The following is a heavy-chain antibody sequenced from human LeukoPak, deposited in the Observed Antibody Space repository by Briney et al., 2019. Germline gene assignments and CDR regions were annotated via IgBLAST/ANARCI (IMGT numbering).Heavy chain of an antibody. CDR1: GYTFIGYY. CDR3: AREYAGTDAFDI. D-gene: IGHD3-10*01. Sequence: ASVKVSFKASGYTFIGYYMHWVRQAPGQGLEWMGWINPNSGGTNYAQKFQGRVTMTRDTSISTAYMELSRLRSDDTAVYYCAREYAGTDAFDIWGQGTMVTVSS. CDR2: INPNSGGT. J-gene: IGHJ3*02. V-gene: IGHV1-2*02.